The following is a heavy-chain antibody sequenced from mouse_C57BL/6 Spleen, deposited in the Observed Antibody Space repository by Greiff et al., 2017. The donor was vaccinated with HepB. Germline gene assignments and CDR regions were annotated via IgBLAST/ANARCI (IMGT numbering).Heavy chain of an antibody. CDR3: ARRGGSGDYAMDY. CDR1: GYTFTSYW. J-gene: IGHJ4*01. Sequence: QVQPQQPGAELVKPGASVKLSCKASGYTFTSYWMQWVKQRPGQGLEWIGEIDPSDSYTNYNQKFKGKATLTVDTSSSTAYMQLSSLTSEDSAVYYCARRGGSGDYAMDYWGQGTSVTVSS. V-gene: IGHV1-50*01. CDR2: IDPSDSYT. D-gene: IGHD3-2*02.